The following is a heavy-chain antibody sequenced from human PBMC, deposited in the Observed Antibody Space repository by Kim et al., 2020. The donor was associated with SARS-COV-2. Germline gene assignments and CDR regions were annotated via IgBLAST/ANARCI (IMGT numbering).Heavy chain of an antibody. J-gene: IGHJ4*02. V-gene: IGHV3-23*03. D-gene: IGHD5-12*01. CDR3: AKAKYTGYDLFDS. Sequence: YADSVKGLVTISRTNSKKTRYLQMNNLKSDDTAVYFCAKAKYTGYDLFDSWGQGTLVTVSP.